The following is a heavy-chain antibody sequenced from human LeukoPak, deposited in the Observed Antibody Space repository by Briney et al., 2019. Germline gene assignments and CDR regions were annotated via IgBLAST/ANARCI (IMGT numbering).Heavy chain of an antibody. J-gene: IGHJ4*02. CDR3: ARVKYYDSRSPFDY. D-gene: IGHD3-22*01. CDR2: INPNSGGT. CDR1: GGTFSSYA. V-gene: IGHV1-2*02. Sequence: GASVKVSCKASGGTFSSYAISWVRQAPGQGLEWMGWINPNSGGTNYAQKFQGRVTMTRDTSISTAYMELSRLRSDDAAVYYCARVKYYDSRSPFDYWGQGTLVTVSS.